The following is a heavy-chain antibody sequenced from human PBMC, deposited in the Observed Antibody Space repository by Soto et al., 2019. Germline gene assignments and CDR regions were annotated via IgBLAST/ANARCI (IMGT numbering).Heavy chain of an antibody. CDR1: GASISTYY. Sequence: QVQLQESGPGLVKPSETLSLACTVSGASISTYYYSWIRQAPGKALEWIGYIYYTGITNYNPSLESRVTISQDTSKKQLSLTMTTVTAADTAVYYCAVKKVENHYYGGRDVWGQGTTVTVSS. J-gene: IGHJ6*02. D-gene: IGHD3-22*01. CDR2: IYYTGIT. CDR3: AVKKVENHYYGGRDV. V-gene: IGHV4-59*03.